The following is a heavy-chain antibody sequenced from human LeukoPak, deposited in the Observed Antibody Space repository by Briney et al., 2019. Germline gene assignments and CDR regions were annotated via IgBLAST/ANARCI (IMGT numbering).Heavy chain of an antibody. CDR2: IFYSETT. Sequence: SETLSLTCTVSGGSVSGYYWSWIRQSPGKGLEWIGYIFYSETTLYSPSLKSRVTMSVDTSENQFSLKLTSVTAADTAVYYCARHDVVPVIRRGFDFWGQGILVTVSS. V-gene: IGHV4-59*08. CDR3: ARHDVVPVIRRGFDF. J-gene: IGHJ4*02. CDR1: GGSVSGYY. D-gene: IGHD2-21*02.